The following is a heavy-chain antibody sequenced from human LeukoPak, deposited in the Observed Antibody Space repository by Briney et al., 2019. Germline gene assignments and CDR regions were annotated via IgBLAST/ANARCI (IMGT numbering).Heavy chain of an antibody. D-gene: IGHD3-22*01. V-gene: IGHV1-18*01. Sequence: GASVKVSCKASGYTFTNYGISWVRQAPGQGLEWMGWISPYNGNTNYAQKLQGRVTMTEDTSTDPAYMELRSLRSDDTAVYYCARSLSYYYASSGYEHFDYWGQGTLVTVSS. CDR3: ARSLSYYYASSGYEHFDY. CDR1: GYTFTNYG. CDR2: ISPYNGNT. J-gene: IGHJ4*02.